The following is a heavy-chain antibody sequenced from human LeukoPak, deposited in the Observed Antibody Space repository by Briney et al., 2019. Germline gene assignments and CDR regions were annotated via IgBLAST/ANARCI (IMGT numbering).Heavy chain of an antibody. CDR3: ARAHEAVGDY. V-gene: IGHV4-59*01. Sequence: SETLSLTCAVYGGSISSYYWSWIRQPPGKGLEWIGYIYYSGSTNYNPSLKSRVTISVDTSKNQFSLKLSSVTAADTAVYYCARAHEAVGDYWGQGTLVTVSS. J-gene: IGHJ4*02. CDR1: GGSISSYY. D-gene: IGHD6-19*01. CDR2: IYYSGST.